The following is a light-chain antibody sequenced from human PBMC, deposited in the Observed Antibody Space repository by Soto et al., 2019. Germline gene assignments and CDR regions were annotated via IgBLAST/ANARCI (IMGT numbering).Light chain of an antibody. Sequence: QSALTQPPSASGSPGQSVTISGTGTSSDVGGYKYVSWYQQHPGKDPKLMIFEVNKRPSGVPDRFSGSKSGNTASLTVSGLQAEDEADYYCSSYAGINNLGVFGTGTKVTVL. CDR1: SSDVGGYKY. V-gene: IGLV2-8*01. CDR3: SSYAGINNLGV. CDR2: EVN. J-gene: IGLJ1*01.